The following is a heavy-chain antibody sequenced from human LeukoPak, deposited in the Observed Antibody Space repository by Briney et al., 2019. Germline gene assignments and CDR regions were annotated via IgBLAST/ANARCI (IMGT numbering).Heavy chain of an antibody. Sequence: SVKASCKASGGTFSSYAISWVRQAPGQGLEWMGGIIPIFGTANYAQKFQGRVTITADESTSTAYMELRSLRSDDTAVYYCARDITMIVNPGDAFDIWGQGTMVTVSS. J-gene: IGHJ3*02. V-gene: IGHV1-69*13. D-gene: IGHD3-22*01. CDR3: ARDITMIVNPGDAFDI. CDR1: GGTFSSYA. CDR2: IIPIFGTA.